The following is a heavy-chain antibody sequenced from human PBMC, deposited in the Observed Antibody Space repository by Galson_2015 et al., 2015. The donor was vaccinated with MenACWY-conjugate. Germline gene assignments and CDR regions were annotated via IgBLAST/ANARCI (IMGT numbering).Heavy chain of an antibody. Sequence: SVKVSCKASGFTFTSSAMKWVRQARGRRLEWIGWIVVGSGNTNYAQQFQERVTITRDMSTSTGYLELSSLRSEDTAVYYCAARSDTSFGAGMDVWGQGTTVIVSS. J-gene: IGHJ6*02. V-gene: IGHV1-58*02. D-gene: IGHD2-2*01. CDR2: IVVGSGNT. CDR3: AARSDTSFGAGMDV. CDR1: GFTFTSSA.